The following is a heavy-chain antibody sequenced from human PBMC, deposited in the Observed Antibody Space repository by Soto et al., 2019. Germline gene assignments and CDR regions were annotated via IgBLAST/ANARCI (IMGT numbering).Heavy chain of an antibody. CDR3: AKDIEESFGVVISHGFDP. CDR2: ISGSGGSI. J-gene: IGHJ5*02. D-gene: IGHD3-3*01. V-gene: IGHV3-23*01. CDR1: GFTFSSYA. Sequence: EVQLLESGGGLVQPGGSLRLSCAASGFTFSSYAMSWVRQAPGKGLEWVSAISGSGGSIGYADSVKGRFTISRDNAKNSLYLQMNSLRAEDTALYYCAKDIEESFGVVISHGFDPWGQGTLVTVSS.